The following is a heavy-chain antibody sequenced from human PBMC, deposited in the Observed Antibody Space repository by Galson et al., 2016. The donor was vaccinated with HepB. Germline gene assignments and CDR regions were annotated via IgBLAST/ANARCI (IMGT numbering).Heavy chain of an antibody. Sequence: SCKALGGTFSSYVISWVRQAPGQGPEWMGGIIPIFGTVNYARKFQGRVTITADESTSTAYIELSRLRSEDTAVYYCARNRFQADGGHYYYGMDVWGQGTTVTVSS. CDR3: ARNRFQADGGHYYYGMDV. CDR1: GGTFSSYV. CDR2: IIPIFGTV. D-gene: IGHD3-16*01. V-gene: IGHV1-69*01. J-gene: IGHJ6*02.